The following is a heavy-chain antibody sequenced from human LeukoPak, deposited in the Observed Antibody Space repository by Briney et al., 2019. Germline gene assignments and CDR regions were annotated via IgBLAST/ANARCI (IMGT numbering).Heavy chain of an antibody. Sequence: GASVKVSCKASGYTSTSYGISWVRQAPGQGLEWMGWISAYNGNTNYAQKLQGRVTMTTDTSTSTAYMELRSLRSDDTAVYYCARDSSAKATSICDYWGQGTLVTVSS. CDR1: GYTSTSYG. CDR2: ISAYNGNT. J-gene: IGHJ4*02. V-gene: IGHV1-18*01. D-gene: IGHD3-3*01. CDR3: ARDSSAKATSICDY.